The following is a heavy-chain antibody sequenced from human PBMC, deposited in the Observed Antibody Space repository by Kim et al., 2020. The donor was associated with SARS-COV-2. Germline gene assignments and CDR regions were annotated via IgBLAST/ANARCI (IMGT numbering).Heavy chain of an antibody. V-gene: IGHV3-48*03. CDR2: ISSSGSTI. D-gene: IGHD3-3*01. J-gene: IGHJ4*02. Sequence: GGSLRLSCAASGFTFSSYEMNWVRQAPGKGLEWVSYISSSGSTIYYADSVKGRFTISRDNAKNSLYLQMNSLRAEDTAVYYCARDLGSGRFLEWLLSVPYFDYWGQGTLVTVSS. CDR3: ARDLGSGRFLEWLLSVPYFDY. CDR1: GFTFSSYE.